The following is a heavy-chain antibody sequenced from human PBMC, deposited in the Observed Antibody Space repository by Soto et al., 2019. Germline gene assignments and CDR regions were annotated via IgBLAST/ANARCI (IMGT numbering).Heavy chain of an antibody. Sequence: PGGSLRLSCAASGLTFTSYSMNWVRQAPGKGLEWVSFIHSSSSTIYYADSVKGRFTISRDNAKNSLYLQMNSLRAEDTAVYYCARFYYDSSGYLPSPYYYYYGMDVWGQGTTVTVSS. D-gene: IGHD3-22*01. J-gene: IGHJ6*02. V-gene: IGHV3-48*01. CDR3: ARFYYDSSGYLPSPYYYYYGMDV. CDR2: IHSSSSTI. CDR1: GLTFTSYS.